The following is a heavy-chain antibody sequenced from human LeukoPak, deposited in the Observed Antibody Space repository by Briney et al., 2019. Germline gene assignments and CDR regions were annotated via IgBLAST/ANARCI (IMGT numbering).Heavy chain of an antibody. V-gene: IGHV4-59*08. Sequence: PSETLSLTCTVSGGSISSYYWSWIRQPPGKGLEWIGYIYYSGTTYYNSSLKSRVTIAVDTSKNQLSLKLSSVTAADTAVYYCASLDGYKAEYWGQGTLVTVSS. D-gene: IGHD5-24*01. CDR2: IYYSGTT. J-gene: IGHJ4*02. CDR1: GGSISSYY. CDR3: ASLDGYKAEY.